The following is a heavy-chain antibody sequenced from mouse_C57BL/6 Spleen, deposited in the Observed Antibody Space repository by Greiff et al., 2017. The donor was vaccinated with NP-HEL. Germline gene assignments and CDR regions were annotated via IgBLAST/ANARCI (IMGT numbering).Heavy chain of an antibody. D-gene: IGHD3-2*02. CDR3: ARRAQATLYYAMDY. Sequence: EVKVVESGGGLVKPGGSLKLSCAASGFTFSDYGMHWVRQAPEKGLEWVAYISSGSSTIYYADTVKGRFTISRDNAKNTLFLQMTSLRSEDTAMYYCARRAQATLYYAMDYWGQGTSVTVSS. CDR2: ISSGSSTI. J-gene: IGHJ4*01. CDR1: GFTFSDYG. V-gene: IGHV5-17*01.